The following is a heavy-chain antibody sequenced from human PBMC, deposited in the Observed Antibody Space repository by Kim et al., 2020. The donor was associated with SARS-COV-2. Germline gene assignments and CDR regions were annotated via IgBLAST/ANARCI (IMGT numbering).Heavy chain of an antibody. J-gene: IGHJ6*02. Sequence: ASVKVSCKASGYTFTSYAMHWVRQAPGQRLEWMGWSNAGNGNTKYSQKFQGRVTITMDTSASTAYMALSSLRSEDTAVYYCVVGATYLTEYYYCGMDVWGQGTTVTVSS. CDR3: VVGATYLTEYYYCGMDV. V-gene: IGHV1-3*01. CDR1: GYTFTSYA. CDR2: SNAGNGNT. D-gene: IGHD1-26*01.